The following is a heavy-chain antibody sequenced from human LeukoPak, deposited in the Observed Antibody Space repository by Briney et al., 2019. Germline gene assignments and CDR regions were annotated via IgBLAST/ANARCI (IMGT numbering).Heavy chain of an antibody. Sequence: PGGSLRLSCAASGFTFSSYAMSWVRQAPGKGLEWVSAISGSGGSTYYADSVKGRFTISRDNSKNTLYLQMNSLRAEDTAVYYCAKTTSYYYDSSGFMDVWGKGTTVTVSS. J-gene: IGHJ6*03. V-gene: IGHV3-23*01. CDR3: AKTTSYYYDSSGFMDV. D-gene: IGHD3-22*01. CDR2: ISGSGGST. CDR1: GFTFSSYA.